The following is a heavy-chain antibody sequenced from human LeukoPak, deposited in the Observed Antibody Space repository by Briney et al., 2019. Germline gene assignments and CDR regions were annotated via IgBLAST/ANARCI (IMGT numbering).Heavy chain of an antibody. CDR2: IYYSGST. CDR1: VDSISSYY. CDR3: ARDHNAFDF. V-gene: IGHV4-59*01. J-gene: IGHJ3*01. Sequence: SETLSLTCTLSVDSISSYYWSWLPQPPGKGLEWIGYIYYSGSTNYNPSIKSRVTISVDKSKNQFSLKLSSVTAADTAVYYCARDHNAFDFWGKGTMVTVSS.